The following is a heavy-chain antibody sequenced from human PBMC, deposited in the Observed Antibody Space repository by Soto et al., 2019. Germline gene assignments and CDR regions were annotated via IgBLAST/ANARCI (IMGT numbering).Heavy chain of an antibody. CDR2: IIPIFRTP. V-gene: IGHV1-69*12. Sequence: QVQLVQSGAEVLKPGSSVKVSCKASGDTFDTFAISWVRQAPGQGLEWMGGIIPIFRTPDYAQKFQGRVTITADVSTSTAYMELSSLRSEDTAVYYCARNKDREQLGGTYSSALDVWGQGTTVTVSS. CDR1: GDTFDTFA. CDR3: ARNKDREQLGGTYSSALDV. J-gene: IGHJ6*02. D-gene: IGHD2-15*01.